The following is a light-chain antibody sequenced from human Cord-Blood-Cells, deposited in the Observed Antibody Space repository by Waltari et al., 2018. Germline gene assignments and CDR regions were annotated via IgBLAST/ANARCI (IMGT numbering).Light chain of an antibody. CDR1: SLRSFY. Sequence: SSELTQDPAVSVALGQTVRITCPGDSLRSFYASWYQQKPGQAPVLVIYGKNNRPAGIPDRFSGSSSGNTTSLTSTEAQAGDEADYYCNSRDSSGNRVFGGGTKLTVL. CDR3: NSRDSSGNRV. CDR2: GKN. V-gene: IGLV3-19*01. J-gene: IGLJ3*02.